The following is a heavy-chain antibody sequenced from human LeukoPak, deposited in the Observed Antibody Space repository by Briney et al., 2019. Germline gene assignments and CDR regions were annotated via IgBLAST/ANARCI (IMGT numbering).Heavy chain of an antibody. Sequence: ASVKVSCKASGYTFTSYYMHWVRQAPGQGLEWMGIINPSGGSTSYAQKFQGRVTMTRDTSTSTVYMELSSLRSEDTAVYYCARNAFDCSSTSCPSHFDYRGQGTLVTVSS. D-gene: IGHD2-2*01. J-gene: IGHJ4*02. CDR1: GYTFTSYY. V-gene: IGHV1-46*01. CDR3: ARNAFDCSSTSCPSHFDY. CDR2: INPSGGST.